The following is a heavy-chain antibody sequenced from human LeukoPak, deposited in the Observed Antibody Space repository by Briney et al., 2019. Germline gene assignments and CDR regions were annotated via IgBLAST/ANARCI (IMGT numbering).Heavy chain of an antibody. Sequence: ASVNVSCKASGYNFMTFGVSWVRQAPGQGLQWMGWISPSSGNTKSAQKSQGRLSMSTDTSTGIAYMHLRSLTPDDTALYYCARAGTTVTGGDAFDIWGQGTMVIVSA. CDR3: ARAGTTVTGGDAFDI. CDR1: GYNFMTFG. D-gene: IGHD1-1*01. CDR2: ISPSSGNT. J-gene: IGHJ3*02. V-gene: IGHV1-18*01.